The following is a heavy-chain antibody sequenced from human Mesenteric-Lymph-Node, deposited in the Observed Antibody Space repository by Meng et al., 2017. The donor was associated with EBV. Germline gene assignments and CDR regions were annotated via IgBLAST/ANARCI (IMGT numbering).Heavy chain of an antibody. CDR1: GGAISSSDG. D-gene: IGHD2-15*01. J-gene: IGHJ5*02. Sequence: LLQQSGPGLVIPSGPLPFPCAASGGAISSSDGWSWGRQPPGKGLEWIGEIYHSGITNYNPSLSSRVTMSVDKSKNQFSLNLISLTAADTAVYYCASAQCSGGGCPGGSWGQGTLVTVSS. V-gene: IGHV4-4*02. CDR2: IYHSGIT. CDR3: ASAQCSGGGCPGGS.